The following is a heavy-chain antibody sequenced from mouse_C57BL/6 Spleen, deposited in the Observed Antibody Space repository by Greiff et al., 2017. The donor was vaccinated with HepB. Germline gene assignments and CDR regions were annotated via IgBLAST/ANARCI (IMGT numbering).Heavy chain of an antibody. D-gene: IGHD2-4*01. V-gene: IGHV1-52*01. CDR1: GYTFTSYW. Sequence: QVQLKQPGAELVRPGSSVKLSCKASGYTFTSYWMHWVKQRPIQGLEWIGNIDPSDSETHYNQKFKDKATLTVDKSSSTAYMQLSSLTSEDSAVYYCARVYDYDGVYFDYWGQGTTLTVSS. J-gene: IGHJ2*01. CDR2: IDPSDSET. CDR3: ARVYDYDGVYFDY.